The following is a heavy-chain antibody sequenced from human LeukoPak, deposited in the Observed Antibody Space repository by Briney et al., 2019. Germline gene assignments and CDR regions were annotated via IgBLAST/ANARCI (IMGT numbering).Heavy chain of an antibody. CDR3: TRGWLQFPLNFDY. Sequence: GGSPRLSCTASGFTFGDYAMSWFRQAPGKGLGWVGFIRSKAYGGTTEYAASVKGRFTIPRDDSKSIAYLQMNSLKTEDTAVYYCTRGWLQFPLNFDYWGQGTLVTVSS. D-gene: IGHD5-24*01. J-gene: IGHJ4*02. CDR2: IRSKAYGGTT. V-gene: IGHV3-49*03. CDR1: GFTFGDYA.